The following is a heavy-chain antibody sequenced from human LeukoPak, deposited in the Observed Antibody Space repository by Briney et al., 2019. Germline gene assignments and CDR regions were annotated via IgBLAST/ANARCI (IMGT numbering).Heavy chain of an antibody. Sequence: GGSLRLSCAASGFTFNSYTMNWVRQAPGKGLEWVSSISSSSTYIYYADSVKGRFTIYRDNAKNSLYLQMNSLRAEDTAVYYCARAHDIVVVGSDAFDIWGQGTMVTVSA. CDR1: GFTFNSYT. CDR2: ISSSSTYI. V-gene: IGHV3-21*01. D-gene: IGHD2-2*01. CDR3: ARAHDIVVVGSDAFDI. J-gene: IGHJ3*02.